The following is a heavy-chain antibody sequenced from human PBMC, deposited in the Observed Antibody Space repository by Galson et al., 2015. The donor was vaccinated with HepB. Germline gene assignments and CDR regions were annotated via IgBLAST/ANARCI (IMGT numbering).Heavy chain of an antibody. CDR1: GFTFSSYG. J-gene: IGHJ4*02. V-gene: IGHV3-33*08. CDR2: IWYDGSNK. Sequence: SLRLSCAASGFTFSSYGMHWVRQAPGKGLEWVAVIWYDGSNKYYADSVKGRFTISRDNSKDTLYLQMNSLRVEDTAVYYCARHKSPTGEIDYWGQGILVIVSS. D-gene: IGHD3-16*01. CDR3: ARHKSPTGEIDY.